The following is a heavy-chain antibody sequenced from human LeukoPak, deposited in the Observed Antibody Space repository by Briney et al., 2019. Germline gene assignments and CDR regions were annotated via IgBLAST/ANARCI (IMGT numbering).Heavy chain of an antibody. D-gene: IGHD6-19*01. CDR2: IHHSGRT. CDR1: GYSITSGYY. CDR3: ARVSQQWFLLDY. J-gene: IGHJ4*02. V-gene: IGHV4-38-2*02. Sequence: SETLSLTCTVSGYSITSGYYWGWIRQPPGKGLEWIASIHHSGRTYYNPSLKSRVTISVDTSKNQFSLKLSSVTAADTAVYYCARVSQQWFLLDYWGQGTLVTVSS.